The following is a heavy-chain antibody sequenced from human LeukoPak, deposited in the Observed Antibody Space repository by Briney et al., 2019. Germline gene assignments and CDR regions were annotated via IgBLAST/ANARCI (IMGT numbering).Heavy chain of an antibody. CDR1: GGSFSTYY. J-gene: IGHJ6*03. CDR3: ARRDYYYYMDV. CDR2: IYYSGRT. V-gene: IGHV4-59*08. Sequence: PSETLSLTCTVSGGSFSTYYWSWIRQPPGKGLEWIGNIYYSGRTDYNPSLKSRVTISVDTSKNQFSLKVRSVTAADTAVYYCARRDYYYYMDVWGKGTTVTVSS.